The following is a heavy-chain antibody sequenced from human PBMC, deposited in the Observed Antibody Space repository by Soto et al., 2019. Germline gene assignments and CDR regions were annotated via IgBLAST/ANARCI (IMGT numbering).Heavy chain of an antibody. CDR2: IYYSGST. V-gene: IGHV4-39*01. D-gene: IGHD5-12*01. Sequence: SETLSLTCTVSGGSISSSSYYWGWIRQPPGKGLEWIGSIYYSGSTYYNPSLKSRVTISVDTSKNQFSLKLSSVTAADTAVYYCASQVGYSGYDFGAFDIWGQGTMVTVSS. CDR1: GGSISSSSYY. J-gene: IGHJ3*02. CDR3: ASQVGYSGYDFGAFDI.